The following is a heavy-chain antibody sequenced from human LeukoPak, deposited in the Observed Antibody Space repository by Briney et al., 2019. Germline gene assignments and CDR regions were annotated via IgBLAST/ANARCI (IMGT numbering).Heavy chain of an antibody. J-gene: IGHJ5*02. Sequence: SETLSLTCAVYGGSFSGYYWSWIRQPPGKGLEWIGEINHSGSTNYNPSLKSRVTISVGTSKNQFSLKLSSVTAADTAVYYCASQGGPAAISRRRNWFDPWGQGTLVTVSS. CDR3: ASQGGPAAISRRRNWFDP. V-gene: IGHV4-34*01. CDR1: GGSFSGYY. D-gene: IGHD2-2*01. CDR2: INHSGST.